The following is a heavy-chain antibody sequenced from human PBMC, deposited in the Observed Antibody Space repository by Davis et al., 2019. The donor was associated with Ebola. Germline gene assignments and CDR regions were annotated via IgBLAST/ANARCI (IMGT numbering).Heavy chain of an antibody. V-gene: IGHV5-51*01. CDR1: GYSFTSYW. J-gene: IGHJ6*02. CDR3: ARFRSRNYYYYGMDV. Sequence: GESLKISCTGSGYSFTSYWNGWVRPPPGKGLEWMGIIYPGDSDTRYSPSFQGQVTISADKSISTAYLQWSSLKASDTAMYYCARFRSRNYYYYGMDVWGQGTTVTVSS. D-gene: IGHD1-14*01. CDR2: IYPGDSDT.